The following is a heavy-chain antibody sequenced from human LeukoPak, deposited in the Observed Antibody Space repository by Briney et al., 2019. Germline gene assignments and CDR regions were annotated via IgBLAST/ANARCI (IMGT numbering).Heavy chain of an antibody. CDR2: ISSSGSIT. V-gene: IGHV3-23*01. CDR3: TRVIVAVPGYFDYFDF. Sequence: GGSLRLSCAASGFTFSSYTMSWVRQAPGKGLEWVSAISSSGSITYYADSVKGRFTISRDNSKNTLYLHMNSTRVEETAVSYCTRVIVAVPGYFDYFDFWGQGVLVTVSS. D-gene: IGHD6-19*01. J-gene: IGHJ4*02. CDR1: GFTFSSYT.